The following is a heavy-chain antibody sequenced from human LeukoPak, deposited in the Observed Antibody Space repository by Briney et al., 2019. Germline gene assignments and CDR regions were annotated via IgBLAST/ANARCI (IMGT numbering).Heavy chain of an antibody. CDR1: GFTFSDYE. CDR2: ISSSGSTI. CDR3: ARRGIQLWPHDDY. J-gene: IGHJ4*02. Sequence: GGSLRLSCAASGFTFSDYEMNWVRQAPGKGLEWVSYISSSGSTIFYADSVKGRFTISRDNAKNSLYLQMNSLRAEGTAVYYCARRGIQLWPHDDYWGQGTLVTVSS. D-gene: IGHD5-18*01. V-gene: IGHV3-48*03.